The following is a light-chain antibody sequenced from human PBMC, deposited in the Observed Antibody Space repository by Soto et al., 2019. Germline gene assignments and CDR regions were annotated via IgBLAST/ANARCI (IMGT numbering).Light chain of an antibody. V-gene: IGLV2-8*01. CDR3: SSYAGSNNVV. CDR2: EVN. CDR1: SSDVGGYSY. Sequence: QSALTQPPSASGSPGQSVTISCTGTSSDVGGYSYVSWYQQHPGKAPKLMIYEVNKRPSGVPDRFSGSKSDNTASLTVSGLQAEDEAEYYCSSYAGSNNVVFGGGTKLTVL. J-gene: IGLJ2*01.